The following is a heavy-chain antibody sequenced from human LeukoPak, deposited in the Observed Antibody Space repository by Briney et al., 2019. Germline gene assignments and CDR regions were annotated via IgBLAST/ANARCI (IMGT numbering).Heavy chain of an antibody. Sequence: SETLSLTCTVSSGSISTSNYYWGWVRQPPGKALEWIGYIYYSGSTNYKSTLKSRVTISVDTSKNQFSLKLSSVTAADTAVYYCARTTEGGYTYGYFYYYYMDVWGKGTTVTISS. J-gene: IGHJ6*03. CDR2: IYYSGST. CDR1: SGSISTSNYY. V-gene: IGHV4-61*05. D-gene: IGHD5-18*01. CDR3: ARTTEGGYTYGYFYYYYMDV.